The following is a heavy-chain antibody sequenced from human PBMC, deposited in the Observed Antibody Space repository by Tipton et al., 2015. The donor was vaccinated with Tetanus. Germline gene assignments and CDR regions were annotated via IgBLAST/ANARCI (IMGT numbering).Heavy chain of an antibody. D-gene: IGHD5-18*01. CDR3: ARTGYSATQGFDY. J-gene: IGHJ4*02. Sequence: TLSLTCTVSGGSISSYYWSWIRQPPGKGLEWIGYIYYSGSTNYNPSLKSRVTISVDTSKNQFSLKLSSVTAADTAVYYCARTGYSATQGFDYWGQGTLVTVSS. CDR1: GGSISSYY. V-gene: IGHV4-59*01. CDR2: IYYSGST.